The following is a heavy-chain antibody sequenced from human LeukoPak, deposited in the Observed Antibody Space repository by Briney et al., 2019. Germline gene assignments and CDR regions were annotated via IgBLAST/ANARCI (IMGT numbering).Heavy chain of an antibody. Sequence: TGGSLRLSCAASGFTFSSYAMHWVRQAPGKGLEYVSAISSNGGSTYYANSVKGRFTNSRDNSKNTLYLQMGSLRAEDMAVYYCARVGPSILKGAFDIWGQGTMVTVSS. CDR3: ARVGPSILKGAFDI. V-gene: IGHV3-64*01. CDR1: GFTFSSYA. CDR2: ISSNGGST. J-gene: IGHJ3*02.